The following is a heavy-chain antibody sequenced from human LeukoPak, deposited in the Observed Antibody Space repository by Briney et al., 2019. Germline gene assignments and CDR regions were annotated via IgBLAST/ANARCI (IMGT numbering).Heavy chain of an antibody. CDR3: VLGVVPAHDAFDI. J-gene: IGHJ3*02. D-gene: IGHD2-21*02. V-gene: IGHV3-64D*09. Sequence: GGCLRLSCAASGFTFSSYVMSWVRHAPGKGLECVSAISSNGGSTYYADSVKGRFTISRDNSKNTLYLQMSSLRAEDTAVYYCVLGVVPAHDAFDIWGQGTMVTVSS. CDR2: ISSNGGST. CDR1: GFTFSSYV.